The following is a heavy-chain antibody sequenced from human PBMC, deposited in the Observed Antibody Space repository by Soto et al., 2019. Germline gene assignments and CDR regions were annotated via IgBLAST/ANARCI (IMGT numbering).Heavy chain of an antibody. CDR2: LAVILGTP. J-gene: IGHJ4*02. D-gene: IGHD3-22*01. Sequence: QVQLMQSGSEVKKPGSSVKLSCKAFGGTFNSNAFSWVRQVPGQGLEWMGGLAVILGTPNYAQKFQGRVTLSADETTTTAYMEVTSLTSEDTAVYYCASGYYDSSGYSIDYWGQGTQITVSS. V-gene: IGHV1-69*01. CDR3: ASGYYDSSGYSIDY. CDR1: GGTFNSNA.